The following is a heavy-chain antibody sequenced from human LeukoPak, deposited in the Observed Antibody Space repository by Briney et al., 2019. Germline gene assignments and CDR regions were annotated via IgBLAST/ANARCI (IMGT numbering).Heavy chain of an antibody. Sequence: GGSLRLSCAASGFTFDDYGMSWVRHAPGKGLEWVSGINWNGGSTGYADSVKGRFTISRDNAKNSLYLQMNSPRAEDTALYYCARDLHGSGNGAFDIWGQGTMVTVSS. J-gene: IGHJ3*02. V-gene: IGHV3-20*04. D-gene: IGHD3-10*01. CDR2: INWNGGST. CDR3: ARDLHGSGNGAFDI. CDR1: GFTFDDYG.